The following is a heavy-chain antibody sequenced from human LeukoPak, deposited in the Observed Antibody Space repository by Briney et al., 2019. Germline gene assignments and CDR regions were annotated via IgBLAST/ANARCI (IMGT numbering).Heavy chain of an antibody. CDR3: AREYYYDSSGYYYVGAFDI. D-gene: IGHD3-22*01. V-gene: IGHV3-21*04. CDR2: ISSSGSTI. J-gene: IGHJ3*02. Sequence: GGSLRLSCAASGFTFSSYGMSWVRQAPGKGLEWVSAISSSGSTIYYADSVKGRFTISRDNAKNSLYLQMNSLRAEDTAVYYCAREYYYDSSGYYYVGAFDIWGQGTMVTVSS. CDR1: GFTFSSYG.